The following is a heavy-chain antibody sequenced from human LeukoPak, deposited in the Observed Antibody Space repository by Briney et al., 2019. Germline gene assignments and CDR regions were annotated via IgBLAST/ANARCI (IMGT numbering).Heavy chain of an antibody. V-gene: IGHV2-5*01. CDR2: HYWNNDK. D-gene: IGHD3-10*01. CDR1: GFSLSSTGVA. CDR3: AHKGRGSGSYTM. Sequence: SGPTLVNPTRTLTLICTFSGFSLSSTGVAVVWIRQPPGKALEWLAVHYWNNDKSYSPSLQKRLTITNDTSKNQVVLTMTDMDPVDTATYFCAHKGRGSGSYTMWGQGTLVTVSS. J-gene: IGHJ4*02.